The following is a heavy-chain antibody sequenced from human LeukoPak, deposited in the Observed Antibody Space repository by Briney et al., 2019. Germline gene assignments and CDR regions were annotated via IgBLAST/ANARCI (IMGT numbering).Heavy chain of an antibody. D-gene: IGHD3-3*01. CDR1: GGSISSGDYY. Sequence: TSETLSLTCTVSGGSISSGDYYWSWIRQPPGKGLEWIGYIYYSGSTYYNPSLKSRVTISVDTSKNQFSLKLSSVTAADTAVYYCARDKGYHDFWSGFVVKGWFDPWGQGTLVTVSS. CDR3: ARDKGYHDFWSGFVVKGWFDP. V-gene: IGHV4-30-4*08. J-gene: IGHJ5*02. CDR2: IYYSGST.